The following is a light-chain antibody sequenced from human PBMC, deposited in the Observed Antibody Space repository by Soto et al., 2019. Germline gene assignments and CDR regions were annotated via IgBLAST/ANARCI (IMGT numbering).Light chain of an antibody. V-gene: IGKV1-39*01. CDR1: QSMSSY. CDR3: QQSYSTPLT. Sequence: DIQMTQSPSSLSASVGDRVTITCRASQSMSSYLNWYQQKPGKAPKLLIYAASSLQSGVPSRFSVSGSGTDFTLTISSLQPEDFATYSCQQSYSTPLTFGGGTKVEIK. J-gene: IGKJ4*01. CDR2: AAS.